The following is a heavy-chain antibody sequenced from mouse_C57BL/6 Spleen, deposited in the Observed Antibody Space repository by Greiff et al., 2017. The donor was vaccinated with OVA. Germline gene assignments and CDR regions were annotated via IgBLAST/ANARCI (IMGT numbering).Heavy chain of an antibody. CDR3: AREGYYGSTLYYAMDY. J-gene: IGHJ4*01. V-gene: IGHV1-22*01. CDR2: INPNNGGT. D-gene: IGHD1-1*01. Sequence: VQLKQSGPELVKPGASVKMSCKASGYTFTDYNMHWVKQSHGKSLEWIGYINPNNGGTSYNQKFKGKATLTVNKSSSTAYMELRSLTSEESAVYYCAREGYYGSTLYYAMDYWGQGTSVTVSS. CDR1: GYTFTDYN.